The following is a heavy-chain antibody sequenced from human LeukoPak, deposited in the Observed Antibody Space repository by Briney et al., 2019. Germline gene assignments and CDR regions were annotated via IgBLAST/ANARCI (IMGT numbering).Heavy chain of an antibody. D-gene: IGHD6-19*01. CDR1: GYSISSGNY. CDR2: IYHTGST. CDR3: ARAIAVAVWHY. J-gene: IGHJ4*02. Sequence: SETLSLTCTVSGYSISSGNYWGWIRQPPGKGLEWIGSIYHTGSTYYNLSLKSRVSISVDTSKNQFSLKLSSVTAADTAVYYCARAIAVAVWHYWGQGTLVTVSS. V-gene: IGHV4-38-2*02.